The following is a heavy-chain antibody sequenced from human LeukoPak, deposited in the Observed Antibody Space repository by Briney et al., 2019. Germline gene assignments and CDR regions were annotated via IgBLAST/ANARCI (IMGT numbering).Heavy chain of an antibody. D-gene: IGHD2-15*01. CDR1: GGSISSSSYY. Sequence: PSETLSLTCTVSGGSISSSSYYWGWIRQPPGKGLEWIGSIYYSGSTYYNPSLKSRVTISVDTSKNQFSLKLSSVTAADTAVYYCAVTRTQYSLDYWGRGTLVTVSS. CDR2: IYYSGST. J-gene: IGHJ4*02. CDR3: AVTRTQYSLDY. V-gene: IGHV4-39*07.